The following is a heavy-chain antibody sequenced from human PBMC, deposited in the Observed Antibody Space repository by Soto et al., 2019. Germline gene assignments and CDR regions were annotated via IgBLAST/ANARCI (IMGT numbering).Heavy chain of an antibody. CDR3: ARVYDDYLIDAFDI. CDR2: IGRRGSPI. J-gene: IGHJ3*02. Sequence: EAQLVESGGGLVQPGGSLRRSCAAFEFTLSNYEMDWVRQAPGEGLEWVSHIGRRGSPIYYADSVKGRFTISRDNAKNSVVLQIHSLRTEDTAVYYCARVYDDYLIDAFDIWGQGPMVSVSS. V-gene: IGHV3-48*03. CDR1: EFTLSNYE. D-gene: IGHD4-17*01.